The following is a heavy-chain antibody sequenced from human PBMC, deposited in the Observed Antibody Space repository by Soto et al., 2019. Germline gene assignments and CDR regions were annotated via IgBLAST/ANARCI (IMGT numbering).Heavy chain of an antibody. J-gene: IGHJ6*02. D-gene: IGHD2-8*01. V-gene: IGHV1-18*01. CDR1: GYTFTRYG. CDR3: AKNGQSAYYYYGLDV. Sequence: GQLVQSGAEVKKPGASVKVSCKASGYTFTRYGISWVRQAPGQGLEWMGWIRGYNGDTKYAQKFKGRVTMTIDTSMTTEFMKRRSLTSDGTAVYYCAKNGQSAYYYYGLDVWGQGTTVTVSS. CDR2: IRGYNGDT.